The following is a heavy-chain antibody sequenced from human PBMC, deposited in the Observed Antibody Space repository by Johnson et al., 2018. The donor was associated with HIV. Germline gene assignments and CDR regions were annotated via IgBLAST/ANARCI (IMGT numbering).Heavy chain of an antibody. CDR1: GFTFSDYY. CDR3: ATLEYSSSPGGYGAFDI. Sequence: VQLVESGGGLVKPGGSLRLSCAASGFTFSDYYMSWIRQAPGKGLEWVSVIYSGGSTYYADSVKGRFTISRDNSKNTLYLQMNSLRAEDTAVYYCATLEYSSSPGGYGAFDIWGQGTMVTVSS. CDR2: IYSGGST. J-gene: IGHJ3*02. D-gene: IGHD6-6*01. V-gene: IGHV3-66*01.